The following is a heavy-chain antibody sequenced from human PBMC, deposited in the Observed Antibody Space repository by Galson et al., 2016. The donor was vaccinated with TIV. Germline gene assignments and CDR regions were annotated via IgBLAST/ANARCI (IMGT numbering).Heavy chain of an antibody. CDR1: GFVFRDWS. CDR2: ISGGGDYT. Sequence: SLRLSCAASGFVFRDWSMNWVRQAPGKGLEWVSAISGGGDYTHYADSVKGRFTISRDNSENTLYLQMNSLRPDDTAIYFCEHNWNYVYWGQGSLVTVSS. J-gene: IGHJ4*02. D-gene: IGHD1-7*01. CDR3: EHNWNYVY. V-gene: IGHV3-23*01.